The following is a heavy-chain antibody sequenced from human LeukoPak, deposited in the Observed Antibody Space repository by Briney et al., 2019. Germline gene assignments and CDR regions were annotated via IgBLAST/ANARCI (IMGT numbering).Heavy chain of an antibody. V-gene: IGHV4-31*03. D-gene: IGHD3-9*01. CDR1: GGSISSGGYY. CDR3: ADSVRNYDILTGFSNYDAFDI. Sequence: SETLSLTCTVSGGSISSGGYYWSWIRQHPGKGLEWIGYIYYSGSTYYNPSLKSRVTISVDTSKNQFSLKLSSVTAADTAVYYCADSVRNYDILTGFSNYDAFDIWGQGTMVTVSS. J-gene: IGHJ3*02. CDR2: IYYSGST.